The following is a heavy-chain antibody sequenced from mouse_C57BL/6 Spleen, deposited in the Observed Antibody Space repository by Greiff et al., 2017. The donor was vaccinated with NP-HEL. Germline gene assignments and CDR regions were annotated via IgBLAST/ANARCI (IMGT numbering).Heavy chain of an antibody. D-gene: IGHD2-5*01. V-gene: IGHV1-64*01. Sequence: VQLQQPGAELVKPGASVKLSCKASGYTFTSYWMHWVKQRPGQGLEWIGMIHPNSGSTNYNEKFKSKATLTVDKSSSTAYMQLSSLTSEDSAVYYGARGSNYVYWYFDVWGKGTTVTVSS. CDR1: GYTFTSYW. CDR3: ARGSNYVYWYFDV. CDR2: IHPNSGST. J-gene: IGHJ1*03.